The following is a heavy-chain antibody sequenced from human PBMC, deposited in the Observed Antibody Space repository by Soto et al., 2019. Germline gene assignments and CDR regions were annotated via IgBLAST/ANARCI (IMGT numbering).Heavy chain of an antibody. V-gene: IGHV4-34*01. CDR2: INHSGST. CDR1: GGSFSGYY. CDR3: ARSNIAVDGTGLTWFDP. Sequence: SETLSLTCAVYGGSFSGYYWSWIRQPPGKGLEWIGEINHSGSTNYNPSLKSRVTISVDTSKNQFSLKLSSVTAADTAVYYCARSNIAVDGTGLTWFDPWGQGTLVTVSS. J-gene: IGHJ5*02. D-gene: IGHD6-19*01.